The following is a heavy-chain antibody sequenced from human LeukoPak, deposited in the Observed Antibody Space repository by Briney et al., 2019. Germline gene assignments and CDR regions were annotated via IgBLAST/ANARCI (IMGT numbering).Heavy chain of an antibody. CDR1: GFSFSSHA. J-gene: IGHJ4*02. D-gene: IGHD3-22*01. CDR2: ISYDGSNK. CDR3: ARDAYDSSGYLFDY. V-gene: IGHV3-30-3*01. Sequence: PGGSLRLSCAASGFSFSSHAMHWVRQAPGKGLEWVTVISYDGSNKYYADSVKGRFTISRDNSKNTLYLQMNSLRAEDTAVYYCARDAYDSSGYLFDYWAREPWSPSPQ.